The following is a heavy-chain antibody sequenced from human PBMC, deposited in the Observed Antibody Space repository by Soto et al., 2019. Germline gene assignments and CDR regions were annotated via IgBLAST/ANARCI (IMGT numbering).Heavy chain of an antibody. CDR2: INHSGST. D-gene: IGHD4-4*01. J-gene: IGHJ6*03. Sequence: SETLSLTCAVYGGSFSGYYWSWIRQPPGKGLEWIGEINHSGSTNYNPSLKSRVTISVDTSKNQFSLKLSSVTAADTAVYYCARGNTVTTDYYYYYMDVWGKGTTVTVSS. CDR1: GGSFSGYY. CDR3: ARGNTVTTDYYYYYMDV. V-gene: IGHV4-34*01.